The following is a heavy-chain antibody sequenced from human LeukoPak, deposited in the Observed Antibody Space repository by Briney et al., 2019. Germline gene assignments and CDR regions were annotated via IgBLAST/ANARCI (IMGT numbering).Heavy chain of an antibody. Sequence: GASVKVSCKASGYTFTSYGISWVRQAPGQGREWMGWISAYNGNKNYAQKLQGRVTMTTHTSTSTAYMELRSLRSDDTAVYYCARDLGSSATSTNWFDPWGQGTLSPSPQ. V-gene: IGHV1-18*01. CDR3: ARDLGSSATSTNWFDP. CDR1: GYTFTSYG. D-gene: IGHD6-6*01. CDR2: ISAYNGNK. J-gene: IGHJ5*02.